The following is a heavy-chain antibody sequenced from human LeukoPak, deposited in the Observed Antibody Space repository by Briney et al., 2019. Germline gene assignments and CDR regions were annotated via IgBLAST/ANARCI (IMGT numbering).Heavy chain of an antibody. CDR2: INHSGST. Sequence: SETLSLTCAVYGGSFIGYYWSWIRQPPGKGLEWIGEINHSGSTNYNPSLKSRVTISVDTSKNQFSLKLSSVTAADTAVYYCARGPRGRSWYVPSYYYYGMDVWGQGTTVTVSS. CDR3: ARGPRGRSWYVPSYYYYGMDV. CDR1: GGSFIGYY. D-gene: IGHD6-13*01. J-gene: IGHJ6*02. V-gene: IGHV4-34*01.